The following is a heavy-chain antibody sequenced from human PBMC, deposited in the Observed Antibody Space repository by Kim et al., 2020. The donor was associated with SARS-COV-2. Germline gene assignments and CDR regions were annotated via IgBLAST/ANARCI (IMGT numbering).Heavy chain of an antibody. CDR1: GFTFSDYY. V-gene: IGHV3-11*01. D-gene: IGHD3-22*01. CDR3: ARLLISMTVENYAMDV. CDR2: ISTSGSRI. Sequence: GGSLRLSCAASGFTFSDYYMSWIRQAPGRGLEWISYISTSGSRIYYADSVKGRLTISRDNAKNSLNLQMNSLRAEDTAVYYCARLLISMTVENYAMDVWGQGTTVTVSS. J-gene: IGHJ6*02.